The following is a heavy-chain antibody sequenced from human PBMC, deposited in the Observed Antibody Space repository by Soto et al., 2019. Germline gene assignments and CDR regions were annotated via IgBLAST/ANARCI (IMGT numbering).Heavy chain of an antibody. Sequence: GGSLRLSCAASGFTFSSYDMSWVRQAPGKGLEWVSVISGSGGSTYYADSVKGRFTISRDNSKNTLYLQMSSLRAEDTAVYYCARDAPRNSYDSSGYYPDYWGQATLVTVSS. CDR2: ISGSGGST. V-gene: IGHV3-23*01. J-gene: IGHJ4*02. CDR1: GFTFSSYD. D-gene: IGHD3-22*01. CDR3: ARDAPRNSYDSSGYYPDY.